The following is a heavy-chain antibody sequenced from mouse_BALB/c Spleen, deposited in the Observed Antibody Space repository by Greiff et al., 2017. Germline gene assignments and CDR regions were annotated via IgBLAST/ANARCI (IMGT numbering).Heavy chain of an antibody. CDR1: GFNIKDTY. CDR2: IDPANGNT. Sequence: EVKLMESGAELVKPGASVKLSCTASGFNIKDTYMHWVKQRPEQGLEWIGRIDPANGNTKYDPKFQGKATITADTSSNTAYLQLSSLTSEDTAVYYCARDYGSSYEYYFDYWGQGTTLTVSS. V-gene: IGHV14-3*02. CDR3: ARDYGSSYEYYFDY. J-gene: IGHJ2*01. D-gene: IGHD1-1*01.